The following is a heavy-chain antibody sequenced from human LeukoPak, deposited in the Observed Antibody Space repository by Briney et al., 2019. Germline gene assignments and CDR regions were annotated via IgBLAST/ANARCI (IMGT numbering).Heavy chain of an antibody. CDR3: ARDDYSNYRGYYYYGMDV. J-gene: IGHJ6*02. CDR2: IYYSGST. Sequence: SETLSLTCTVSGGSISSGDYYWSWIRQPPGKGLEGIGYIYYSGSTYYNPSLKSRVTISVDTSQNQFSLKLSCGTGADTAVFYCARDDYSNYRGYYYYGMDVWGQGTTVTVSS. V-gene: IGHV4-30-4*01. CDR1: GGSISSGDYY. D-gene: IGHD4-11*01.